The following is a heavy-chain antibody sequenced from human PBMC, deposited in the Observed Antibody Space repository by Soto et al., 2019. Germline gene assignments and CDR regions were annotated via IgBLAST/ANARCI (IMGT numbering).Heavy chain of an antibody. D-gene: IGHD5-18*01. Sequence: PSETLSLTCTVSGDSFRDYYWNWIRQAPGKGLEWIGYMHHIGNTNYNPSLKSRVTISIHTSKSQFSLQLTSVTAADTAVYYCARGAADTAMVDSWGQGTLVTVSS. CDR3: ARGAADTAMVDS. J-gene: IGHJ4*02. CDR1: GDSFRDYY. V-gene: IGHV4-59*01. CDR2: MHHIGNT.